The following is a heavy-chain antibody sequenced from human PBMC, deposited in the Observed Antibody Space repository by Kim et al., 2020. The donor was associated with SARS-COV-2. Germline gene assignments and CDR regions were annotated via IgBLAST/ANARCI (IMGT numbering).Heavy chain of an antibody. D-gene: IGHD4-17*01. CDR1: GFTFSSYA. J-gene: IGHJ4*02. Sequence: GGSLRLSCAASGFTFSSYAMHWVRQAPGKGLEWVAAISYDGSNKYYADSVKGRFTISRDNSKNTLYLQMNSLRAEDTAVYYCARGVYGGNTGLWYFDYWGQGTLVTVSS. V-gene: IGHV3-30*04. CDR2: ISYDGSNK. CDR3: ARGVYGGNTGLWYFDY.